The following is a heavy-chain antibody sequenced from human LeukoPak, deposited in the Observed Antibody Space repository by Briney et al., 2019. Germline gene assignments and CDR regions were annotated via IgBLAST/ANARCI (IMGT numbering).Heavy chain of an antibody. CDR2: INGGSGNT. Sequence: ASVKVSCKASGYTFTDYTMHWLRQAPGQRLDWMGWINGGSGNTKYSPEFQGRVTITRDTSTSTAYMELKSLRSDDTAVYYCARGGIEMATIKGLDYWGQGTLVTVSS. CDR3: ARGGIEMATIKGLDY. J-gene: IGHJ4*02. V-gene: IGHV1-3*01. D-gene: IGHD5-24*01. CDR1: GYTFTDYT.